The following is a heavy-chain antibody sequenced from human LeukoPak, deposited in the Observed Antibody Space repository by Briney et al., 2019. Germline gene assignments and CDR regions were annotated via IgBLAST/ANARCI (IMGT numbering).Heavy chain of an antibody. J-gene: IGHJ5*02. Sequence: GASVKVSCKASGYTFTGYYLHWVRQAPGQGLEWMGWINPNSGGTKYAQMFQGRVTMTRDTSISTAYLELSSLRSDDTAVYYCARGGYYDSSGRFWFDPWGQGTLATVSS. CDR3: ARGGYYDSSGRFWFDP. CDR2: INPNSGGT. V-gene: IGHV1-2*02. CDR1: GYTFTGYY. D-gene: IGHD3-22*01.